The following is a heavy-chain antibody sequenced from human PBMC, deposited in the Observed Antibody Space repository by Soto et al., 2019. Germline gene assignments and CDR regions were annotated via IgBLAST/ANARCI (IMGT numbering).Heavy chain of an antibody. CDR2: IYPGDSDT. CDR1: GYSFANYC. CDR3: ARNRLRQYYYGMDV. V-gene: IGHV5-51*01. Sequence: GESVKISCQGSGYSFANYCIAWVRQMPGKGLEWVGVIYPGDSDTRYSPSFRGQVTISADKSISHVYLQWSSLKASDTAMYYCARNRLRQYYYGMDVWGQGTPVTFSS. J-gene: IGHJ6*02. D-gene: IGHD3-10*01.